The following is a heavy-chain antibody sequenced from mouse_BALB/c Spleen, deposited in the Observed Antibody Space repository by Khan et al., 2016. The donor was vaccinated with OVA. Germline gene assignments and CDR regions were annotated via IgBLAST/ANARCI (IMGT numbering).Heavy chain of an antibody. CDR1: GFDFSRYW. CDR3: ARGLRRYSYAMDY. V-gene: IGHV4-1*02. D-gene: IGHD2-2*01. J-gene: IGHJ4*01. Sequence: EVKLLESGGGLVQPGGSLKLSCAASGFDFSRYWMSWVRQAPGKGLEWIGEINPDSSTINYTPSLKDKFIISRDNAKNTLYLQMSKVRSEDTALYYCARGLRRYSYAMDYWGQGTSVTVSS. CDR2: INPDSSTI.